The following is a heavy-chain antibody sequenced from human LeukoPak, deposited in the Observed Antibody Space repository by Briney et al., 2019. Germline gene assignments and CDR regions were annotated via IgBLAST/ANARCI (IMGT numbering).Heavy chain of an antibody. Sequence: GGSLTLSCAASGFTVSSNYMSWVRQAPGKGLDWVSIIYSDGATYYAHSVEGRFTISRDNSKNNLYLQMSSLRAEDTAVYYCASPLAPGPDFWGQGTLVTVSS. CDR2: IYSDGAT. CDR3: ASPLAPGPDF. V-gene: IGHV3-53*01. CDR1: GFTVSSNY. J-gene: IGHJ4*02. D-gene: IGHD2-2*01.